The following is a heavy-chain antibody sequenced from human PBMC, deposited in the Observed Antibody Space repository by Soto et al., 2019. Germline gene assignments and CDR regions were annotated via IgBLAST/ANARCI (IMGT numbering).Heavy chain of an antibody. CDR2: IDYRGST. Sequence: QVQLQESGPGLVKPSQTLSLTCTVSGGFISSGGYYWSWIRQHPGKGLEWIGYIDYRGSTDYSPSLQSRVTIALDAPTTPSSPTLSSVTAADTAVYFCVRGVLHGGPGPLVTVSS. CDR1: GGFISSGGYY. V-gene: IGHV4-31*03. J-gene: IGHJ4*02. CDR3: VRGVLH.